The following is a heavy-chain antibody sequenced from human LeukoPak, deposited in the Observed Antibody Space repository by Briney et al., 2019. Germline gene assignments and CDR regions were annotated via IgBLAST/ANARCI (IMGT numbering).Heavy chain of an antibody. Sequence: PSETLSLTCTVSGPSISSTIYYWGWIRQPPGKGLEWIGSMHSSGSTYYNPSLKSRVTISIDTSKNQFSLKLSSVTAADTALYYCAKSSSWYEQTFDYWGQGTLVTVSS. CDR3: AKSSSWYEQTFDY. V-gene: IGHV4-39*07. J-gene: IGHJ4*02. CDR2: MHSSGST. D-gene: IGHD6-13*01. CDR1: GPSISSTIYY.